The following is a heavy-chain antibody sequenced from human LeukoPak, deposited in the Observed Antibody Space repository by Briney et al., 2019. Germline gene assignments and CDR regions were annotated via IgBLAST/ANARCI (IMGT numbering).Heavy chain of an antibody. CDR2: ISSGSGTI. CDR3: AAAPRIGGMDV. CDR1: GFTFSSCS. Sequence: GGSLRLSCGASGFTFSSCSINWVRQAPGKGLEWLSYISSGSGTIYYADSVKGRFTISRDNAKNSLYLQMNSLRAEDTAVYYCAAAPRIGGMDVWGQGTTVTVSS. V-gene: IGHV3-48*04. D-gene: IGHD6-6*01. J-gene: IGHJ6*02.